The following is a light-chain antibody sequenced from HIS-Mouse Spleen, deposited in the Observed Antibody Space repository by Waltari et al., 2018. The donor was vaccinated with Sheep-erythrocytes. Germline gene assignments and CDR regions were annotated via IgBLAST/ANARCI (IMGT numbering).Light chain of an antibody. CDR3: SSYAGSNNYV. Sequence: QSALTQPPSASGSPGPSVTLSCTGTRRDSGGYNHLSWYQQHPGKAPKLMIYEVSKRPSGVPDRFSGSKSGNTASLTVSGLQAEDEADYYCSSYAGSNNYVFGAGTKVTVL. J-gene: IGLJ1*01. V-gene: IGLV2-8*01. CDR2: EVS. CDR1: RRDSGGYNH.